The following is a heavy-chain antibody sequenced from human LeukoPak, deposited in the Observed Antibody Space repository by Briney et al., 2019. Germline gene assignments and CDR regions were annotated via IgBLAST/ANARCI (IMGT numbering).Heavy chain of an antibody. V-gene: IGHV1-8*03. CDR1: GYTFTDYD. J-gene: IGHJ3*01. D-gene: IGHD4-17*01. CDR3: ARGDFGETNTAFDV. Sequence: VASVKVSCKTSGYTFTDYDVHWARQAPGQGLEWMGWINPNSASTNYAQRLQGRVTFTRDTSLSIAYMELSSLTSEDAAVYFCARGDFGETNTAFDVWGQGTLVAVSS. CDR2: INPNSAST.